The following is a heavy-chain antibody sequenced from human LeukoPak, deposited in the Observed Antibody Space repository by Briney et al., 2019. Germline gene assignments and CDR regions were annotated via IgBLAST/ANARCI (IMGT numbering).Heavy chain of an antibody. J-gene: IGHJ4*02. CDR3: ARGLSYYYDSSGYTY. Sequence: PVASVKVSCKASGYTFTSCGISWVRQAPGQGLEWMGWISAYNGNTNYAQKLQGRVTMTTDTSTSTAYMELRSLRSDDTAVYYCARGLSYYYDSSGYTYWGQGTLVTVSS. V-gene: IGHV1-18*01. CDR1: GYTFTSCG. D-gene: IGHD3-22*01. CDR2: ISAYNGNT.